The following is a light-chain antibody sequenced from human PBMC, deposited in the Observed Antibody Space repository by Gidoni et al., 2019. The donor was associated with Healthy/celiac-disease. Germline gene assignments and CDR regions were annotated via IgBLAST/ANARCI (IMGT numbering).Light chain of an antibody. Sequence: SYELTQPPSVSVSPGQTARITGSGDALPKHYAYWYQQKTGQAPVLVIYKDSERPSGLPERFSGSRSGTTVTLTISGVQAEDEAYYYCQSADSSGTYVFGGGTKLTV. CDR2: KDS. CDR1: ALPKHY. V-gene: IGLV3-25*03. J-gene: IGLJ3*02. CDR3: QSADSSGTYV.